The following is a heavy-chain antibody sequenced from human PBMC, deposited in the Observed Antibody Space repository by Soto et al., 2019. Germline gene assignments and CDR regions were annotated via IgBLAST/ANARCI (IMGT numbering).Heavy chain of an antibody. CDR2: IYYSGST. V-gene: IGHV4-59*01. CDR3: ETEGAVGPFDY. D-gene: IGHD6-19*01. Sequence: KTSETLSLTCTVSGGSISSYYWSWIRQPPGKGLEWIGYIYYSGSTNYNPSLKSRVTISVDTSKNQFSLKLSSVTAADTAVYYCETEGAVGPFDYWGQGTMVTVSS. J-gene: IGHJ4*02. CDR1: GGSISSYY.